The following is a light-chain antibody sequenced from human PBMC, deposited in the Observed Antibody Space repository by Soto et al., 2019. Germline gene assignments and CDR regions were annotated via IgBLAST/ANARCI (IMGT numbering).Light chain of an antibody. J-gene: IGKJ1*01. CDR1: QSVSSY. V-gene: IGKV3-15*01. Sequence: EVVLTQSPATLSLSPGDRATLSCRASQSVSSYLAWYQQKPGQAPRLLIYGASTRATGISARFSGSGSGTEFTLTISSLQSEDFAVYYCQQYGSSGTFGQGTKVDIK. CDR2: GAS. CDR3: QQYGSSGT.